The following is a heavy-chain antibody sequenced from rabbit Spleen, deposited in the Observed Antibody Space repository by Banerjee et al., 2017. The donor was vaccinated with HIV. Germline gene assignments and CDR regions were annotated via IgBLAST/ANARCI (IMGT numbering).Heavy chain of an antibody. CDR1: GFDFSSYG. Sequence: QEQLVESGGGLVQPGGSLKLSCKASGFDFSSYGVTWVRQAPGKGLEWIGYIDLLFGTTYYANWVNGRFTISSHNAQNTLYLQLHSLTAADTATYFCVRGASGSGYYSLWGPGTLVTVS. CDR3: VRGASGSGYYSL. V-gene: IGHV1S47*01. J-gene: IGHJ6*01. CDR2: IDLLFGTT. D-gene: IGHD1-1*01.